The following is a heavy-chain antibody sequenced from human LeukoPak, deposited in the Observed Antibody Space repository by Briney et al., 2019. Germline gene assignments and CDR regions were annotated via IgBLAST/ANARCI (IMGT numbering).Heavy chain of an antibody. Sequence: GGSLRLSCAASGVTFSSYSMNWVRQAPGKGLEWVSYIYSSSSTIYYASSVKGRFTISRDNSNNTLYLQVNNLRAEDTAVYYCAKDRESDNRWDFDHWGQGTLVTVSS. CDR3: AKDRESDNRWDFDH. CDR2: IYSSSSTI. J-gene: IGHJ4*02. CDR1: GVTFSSYS. D-gene: IGHD1-26*01. V-gene: IGHV3-48*01.